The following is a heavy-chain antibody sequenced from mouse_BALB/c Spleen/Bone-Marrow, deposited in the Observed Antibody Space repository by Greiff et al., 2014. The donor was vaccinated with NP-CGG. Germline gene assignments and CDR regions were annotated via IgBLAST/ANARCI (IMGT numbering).Heavy chain of an antibody. J-gene: IGHJ4*01. Sequence: VQLQQSGPGLVAPSQSLSITCTVSGFSSTSYGVHWVRQPPGKGLEWLGVIWADGSTNYNSALMSRLSISKDNSKSQVFLKMNSLQTDDTAMYYCSRITTATGAMDYWGQGTSVTVSS. CDR2: IWADGST. CDR3: SRITTATGAMDY. V-gene: IGHV2-9*02. D-gene: IGHD1-2*01. CDR1: GFSSTSYG.